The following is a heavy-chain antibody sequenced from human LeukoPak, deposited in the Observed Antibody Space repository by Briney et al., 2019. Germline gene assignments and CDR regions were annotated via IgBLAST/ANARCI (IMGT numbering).Heavy chain of an antibody. D-gene: IGHD3-22*01. J-gene: IGHJ4*02. CDR1: GVTFSSYS. Sequence: PGGSLRLSCAASGVTFSSYSMDWVRQAPGKGLEWVSSISYSSSYMYYADSVRGRFTISRDNAKNSLYLQMNSLRAEDTAVYYCAREAYYDMEYWGQGTLVTVSS. V-gene: IGHV3-21*01. CDR3: AREAYYDMEY. CDR2: ISYSSSYM.